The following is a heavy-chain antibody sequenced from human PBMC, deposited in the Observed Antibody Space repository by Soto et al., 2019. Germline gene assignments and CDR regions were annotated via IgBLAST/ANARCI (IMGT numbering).Heavy chain of an antibody. Sequence: QLQLQESGSGLVKPSQTLSLTCAVSGGSISSGGYSWSWIRQPPGKGLEWIGYIYHSGSTYYNPSRTSRVTISVARCKNQCSLKLSSGTAADTAVYYCAAGGGLPRYYWGQGTLVTVSS. D-gene: IGHD5-12*01. CDR2: IYHSGST. V-gene: IGHV4-30-2*01. CDR3: AAGGGLPRYY. CDR1: GGSISSGGYS. J-gene: IGHJ4*02.